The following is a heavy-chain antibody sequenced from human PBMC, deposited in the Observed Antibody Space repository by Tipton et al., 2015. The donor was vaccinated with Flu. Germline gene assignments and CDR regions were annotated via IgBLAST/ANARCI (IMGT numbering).Heavy chain of an antibody. CDR2: IYYSGST. V-gene: IGHV4-31*03. D-gene: IGHD4-17*01. CDR1: GGSISSGGYY. Sequence: TLSLTCTVSGGSISSGGYYWSWIRQHPGKGLEWTGYIYYSGSTYYNPSLKSRVTISVDTSKNQFSLKLSSVTAADTAVYYCARDTTPNDYGDTGFDYWGQGTLVTVSS. J-gene: IGHJ4*02. CDR3: ARDTTPNDYGDTGFDY.